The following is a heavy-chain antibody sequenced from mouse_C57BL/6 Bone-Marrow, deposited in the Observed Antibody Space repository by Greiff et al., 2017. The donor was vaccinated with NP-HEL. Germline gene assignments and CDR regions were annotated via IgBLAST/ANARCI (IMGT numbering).Heavy chain of an antibody. CDR3: ARSAQATRYYAMDY. J-gene: IGHJ4*01. CDR1: GFTFTDYY. D-gene: IGHD3-2*02. Sequence: EVKLVESGGGLVQPGGSLSLSCAASGFTFTDYYMSWVRQPPGKALEWLGFIRNKANGYTTEYSASVKGRFTISRDNSQSILYLQMNALRAEDSATYYCARSAQATRYYAMDYWGQGTSVTVSS. CDR2: IRNKANGYTT. V-gene: IGHV7-3*01.